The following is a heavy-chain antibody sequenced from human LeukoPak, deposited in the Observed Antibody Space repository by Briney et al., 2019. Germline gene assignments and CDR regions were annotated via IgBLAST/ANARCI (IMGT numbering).Heavy chain of an antibody. J-gene: IGHJ5*02. V-gene: IGHV6-1*01. CDR3: ARDERRACSGTTCYFNWFDT. Sequence: SQTLSLTCAISGDSVSSDNAAWNWIRQSPSRGLEWLGRTYYRSKYYNDYAVSVKSRITINPDTPENQISLQLNSVTPEDTAVYYCARDERRACSGTTCYFNWFDTWGQGTLVTVSS. CDR2: TYYRSKYYN. D-gene: IGHD2-2*01. CDR1: GDSVSSDNAA.